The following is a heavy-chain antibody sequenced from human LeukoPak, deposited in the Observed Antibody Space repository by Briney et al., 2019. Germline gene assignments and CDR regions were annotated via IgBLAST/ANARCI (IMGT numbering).Heavy chain of an antibody. CDR2: IYQSGST. V-gene: IGHV4-34*01. CDR3: ARRGTGPTYYGMNV. D-gene: IGHD1-7*01. CDR1: GGSFSGYY. Sequence: TSETLSLTCAVYGGSFSGYYWSWIRRPPGKGLEWIGSIYQSGSTYYNPPLRSRVTISVVTSQNQLSLKLTSVTAADTAVYYCARRGTGPTYYGMNVWGQGTTVTVSS. J-gene: IGHJ6*02.